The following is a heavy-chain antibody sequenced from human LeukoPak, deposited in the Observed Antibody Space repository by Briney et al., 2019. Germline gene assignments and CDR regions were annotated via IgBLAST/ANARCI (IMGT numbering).Heavy chain of an antibody. CDR3: AGNTSGSYFRYFDY. CDR2: ISAYNGNT. V-gene: IGHV1-18*01. CDR1: GYTFTSYG. D-gene: IGHD1-26*01. Sequence: ASVKVSCKASGYTFTSYGISWVRQAPGQGLEWMGWISAYNGNTNYAQKLQGRVTMTTDTSTSTAYMELRSLRSDDTAVYYCAGNTSGSYFRYFDYWGQGTLVTVSS. J-gene: IGHJ4*02.